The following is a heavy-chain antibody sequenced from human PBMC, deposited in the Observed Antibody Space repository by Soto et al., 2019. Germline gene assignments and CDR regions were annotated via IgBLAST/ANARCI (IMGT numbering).Heavy chain of an antibody. CDR3: ARSSTGYGDYDFRNYYYYCGMDG. V-gene: IGHV4-59*12. CDR2: IYYSRST. CDR1: GRSIGRYY. Sequence: SDTLSLTCTASGRSIGRYYWSWIRQPPGKGLEWIGYIYYSRSTNYNPSLKSRVTISVHTSKSQFSRKPSCVTGPDTAVYYCARSSTGYGDYDFRNYYYYCGMDGWGKWRTVTVSS. J-gene: IGHJ6*04. D-gene: IGHD4-17*01.